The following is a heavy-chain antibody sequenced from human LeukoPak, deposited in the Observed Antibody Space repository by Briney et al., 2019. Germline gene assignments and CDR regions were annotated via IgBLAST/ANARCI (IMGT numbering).Heavy chain of an antibody. Sequence: GGSLRLSCVVSGFTVSRDYMSWVRQAPGKGLEWVATIKYDGDEKFYVDSVTGRFTISRDNAKNSLYLQMNSLTAEDTAVYYCVRESFSRGDFNWGQGTLVSVSS. CDR3: VRESFSRGDFN. CDR2: IKYDGDEK. V-gene: IGHV3-7*01. J-gene: IGHJ4*02. D-gene: IGHD7-27*01. CDR1: GFTVSRDY.